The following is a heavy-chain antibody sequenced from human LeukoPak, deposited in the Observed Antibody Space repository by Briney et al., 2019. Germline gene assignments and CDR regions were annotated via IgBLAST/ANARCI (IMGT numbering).Heavy chain of an antibody. Sequence: SVKVSCKASGYTFTGYYMHWVRQAPGQGLEWMGWVNPNSGGTNYAQKFQGRVTMTRDTSISTVYMELSSLRSDDTAVYYCARDLPAAPGVSDYWGQGALVTVSS. D-gene: IGHD2-2*01. CDR2: VNPNSGGT. J-gene: IGHJ4*02. CDR3: ARDLPAAPGVSDY. CDR1: GYTFTGYY. V-gene: IGHV1-2*02.